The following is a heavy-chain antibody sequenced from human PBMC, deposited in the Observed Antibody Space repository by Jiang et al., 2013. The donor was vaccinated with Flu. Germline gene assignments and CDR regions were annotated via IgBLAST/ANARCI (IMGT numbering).Heavy chain of an antibody. V-gene: IGHV4-31*02. J-gene: IGHJ4*02. CDR3: ARGSGGLGY. D-gene: IGHD2-15*01. CDR2: IYYSGST. Sequence: WIRQHPGKGLEWIGYIYYSGSTYYNPSLKSRVTISVDTSKNQFSLKLSSVTAADTAVYYCARGSGGLGYWGQGTLVTVSS.